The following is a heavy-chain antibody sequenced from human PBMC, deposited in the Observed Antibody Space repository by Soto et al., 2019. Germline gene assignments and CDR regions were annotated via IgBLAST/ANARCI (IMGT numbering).Heavy chain of an antibody. D-gene: IGHD6-13*01. Sequence: PSQTLSLTCVISGDSVSSNSAAWNWIRQSPSRGLEWLGRTYYRSKWYNDYAVSVKSRITINPDTSKNQFSLQLNSVTPEDTAVYYCARGARIAAAGMRYYYGMDVWGQGTTVTVSS. J-gene: IGHJ6*02. CDR3: ARGARIAAAGMRYYYGMDV. CDR2: TYYRSKWYN. CDR1: GDSVSSNSAA. V-gene: IGHV6-1*01.